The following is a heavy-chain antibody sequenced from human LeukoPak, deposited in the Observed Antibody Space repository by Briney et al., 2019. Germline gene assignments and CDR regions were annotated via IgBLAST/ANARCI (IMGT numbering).Heavy chain of an antibody. V-gene: IGHV3-20*04. CDR2: ITWNGGST. CDR1: GFTFDDYG. Sequence: GGSLRLSCAASGFTFDDYGMSWVRQAPGKGLEWVSGITWNGGSTGYVDSVKGRFTISRDDAKNSLYLQMNSLRAEDTALYYCARGIDDGDNWFDPWGQGTLVTVSS. D-gene: IGHD1-1*01. J-gene: IGHJ5*02. CDR3: ARGIDDGDNWFDP.